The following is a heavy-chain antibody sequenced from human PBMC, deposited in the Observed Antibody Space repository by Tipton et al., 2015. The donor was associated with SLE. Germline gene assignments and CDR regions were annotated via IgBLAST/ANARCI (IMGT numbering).Heavy chain of an antibody. CDR2: INHSGST. Sequence: LRLSCAVYGGSSSGYYWSWIRQPPGKGLEWIGEINHSGSTNYNPSLKSRVTISVDTSKNQFSLKLSSVTAADTAVYYCARGPDRAAFDWGQGTLVTVSS. J-gene: IGHJ4*02. D-gene: IGHD6-13*01. V-gene: IGHV4-34*01. CDR1: GGSSSGYY. CDR3: ARGPDRAAFD.